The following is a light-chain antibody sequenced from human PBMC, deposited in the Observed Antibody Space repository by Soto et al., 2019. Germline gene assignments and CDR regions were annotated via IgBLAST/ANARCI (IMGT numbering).Light chain of an antibody. J-gene: IGKJ3*01. CDR2: GAS. V-gene: IGKV3-15*01. Sequence: EIVMTQSPATLSVSPGERATLSCRASQSVSSNLAWYQQKPGQAPRLLIYGASTRATGIPARFSGSGSGTEFTLPHNQLQSGEFAVYFCQQEKNRPQTFGPWAKVDIK. CDR1: QSVSSN. CDR3: QQEKNRPQT.